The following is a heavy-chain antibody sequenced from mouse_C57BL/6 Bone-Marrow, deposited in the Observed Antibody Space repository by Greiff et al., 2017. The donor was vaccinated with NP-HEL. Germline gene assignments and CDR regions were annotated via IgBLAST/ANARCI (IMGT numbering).Heavy chain of an antibody. CDR1: GYAFTNYL. CDR2: INPGSGGT. Sequence: QVQLQQSGAELVRPGTSVKVSCKASGYAFTNYLIEWVKQRPGQGLEWIGVINPGSGGTNYNEKFKGKATLTADKSSSTAYMQLSSLTSEDSAVYFCARWGVPRGYFDVWGTGTTVTVSS. J-gene: IGHJ1*03. D-gene: IGHD2-14*01. V-gene: IGHV1-54*01. CDR3: ARWGVPRGYFDV.